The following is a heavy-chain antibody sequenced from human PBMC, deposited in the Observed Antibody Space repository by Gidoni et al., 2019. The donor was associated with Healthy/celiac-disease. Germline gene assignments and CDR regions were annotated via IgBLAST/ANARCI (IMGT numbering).Heavy chain of an antibody. D-gene: IGHD1-7*01. V-gene: IGHV3-74*01. CDR1: GFTFSRYW. CDR2: INSDGSST. Sequence: EVQLVESGGGLVQPGGSLSLSCAASGFTFSRYWMHWVRQAPGKGLVWVSRINSDGSSTSYADSVKGRFTISRDNAKNTLYLQMNSLRAEDTAVYYCAREGTTSPGDPWGQGTLVTVSS. CDR3: AREGTTSPGDP. J-gene: IGHJ5*02.